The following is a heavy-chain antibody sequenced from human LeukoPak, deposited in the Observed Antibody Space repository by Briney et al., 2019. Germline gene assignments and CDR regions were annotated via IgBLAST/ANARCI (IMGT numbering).Heavy chain of an antibody. Sequence: SETLSLTCAVYGGSFSGYYWSWIRQPPGKGLEWIGEINHSGSTNYNPSLKSRVTISVDTSKNQFSLKLSSVTAADTAVYYCARNGLPGGLGWFDPWGQGTLVTVSS. D-gene: IGHD2-8*01. CDR3: ARNGLPGGLGWFDP. J-gene: IGHJ5*02. V-gene: IGHV4-34*01. CDR1: GGSFSGYY. CDR2: INHSGST.